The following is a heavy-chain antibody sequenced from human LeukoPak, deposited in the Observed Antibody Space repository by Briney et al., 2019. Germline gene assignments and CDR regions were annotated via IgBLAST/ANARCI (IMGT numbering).Heavy chain of an antibody. D-gene: IGHD3-16*01. CDR2: IKGTGLTT. CDR3: ARAGELRYMDV. J-gene: IGHJ6*03. CDR1: GFIFSDYY. V-gene: IGHV3-11*04. Sequence: GGSLRLSCAASGFIFSDYYMVWIRQAPGKGLEWISTIKGTGLTTYYADSVKGRVTISRDNDKNSLFLQMSSLRADDTGIYYCARAGELRYMDVWGKGTAVTVSS.